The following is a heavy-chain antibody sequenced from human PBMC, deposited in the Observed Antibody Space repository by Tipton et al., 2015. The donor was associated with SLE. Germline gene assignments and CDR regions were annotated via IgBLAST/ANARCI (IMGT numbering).Heavy chain of an antibody. V-gene: IGHV4-4*09. D-gene: IGHD1-26*01. CDR1: GGSISSYY. Sequence: TLSLTCTVSGGSISSYYWSWIRQPPGKGLEWIGYISTSGGTNCNPSLKNRVTISIDTSKNQFSLNLNSVTAADTAVYYCAMLAVGYWGQGTLVAVSS. CDR2: ISTSGGT. J-gene: IGHJ4*02. CDR3: AMLAVGY.